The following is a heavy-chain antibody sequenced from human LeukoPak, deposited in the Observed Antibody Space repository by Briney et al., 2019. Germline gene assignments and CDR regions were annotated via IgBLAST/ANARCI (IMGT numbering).Heavy chain of an antibody. J-gene: IGHJ4*02. D-gene: IGHD5-18*01. Sequence: VASVRVSCKASGYTFTSYYMHWVRQAPGQGLEWMGIINPSGGSTSYAQKFQGRVTMTRDTSTSTVYMELSSLRSEDTAVYYCARGSDVDTAMALFDYWGQGTLVTVSS. CDR1: GYTFTSYY. CDR3: ARGSDVDTAMALFDY. CDR2: INPSGGST. V-gene: IGHV1-46*01.